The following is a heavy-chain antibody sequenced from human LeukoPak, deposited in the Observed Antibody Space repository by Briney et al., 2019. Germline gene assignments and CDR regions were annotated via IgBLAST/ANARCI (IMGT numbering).Heavy chain of an antibody. Sequence: GGSLRLSCAASGVTFSNYAMSWVRQAPGKGLEWVSGISGSSDSTYYADSVKGRFTISRDNSKNTLYLQMNSLRAEDTAVYYCARTYYYGSGSYEYWGQGTLVTVSS. V-gene: IGHV3-23*01. J-gene: IGHJ4*02. CDR2: ISGSSDST. CDR1: GVTFSNYA. CDR3: ARTYYYGSGSYEY. D-gene: IGHD3-10*01.